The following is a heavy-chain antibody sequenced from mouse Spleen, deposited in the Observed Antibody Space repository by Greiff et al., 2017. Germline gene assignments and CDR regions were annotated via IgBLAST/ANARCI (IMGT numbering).Heavy chain of an antibody. CDR3: TRRVTEYFDY. CDR1: GYTFTDYE. Sequence: QVQLQQSGAELVRPGASVTLSCKASGYTFTDYEMHWVKQTPVHGLEWIGAIDPETGGTAYNQKFKGKAILTADKSSSTAYMELRSLTSEDSAVYYCTRRVTEYFDYWGQGTTLTVSS. J-gene: IGHJ2*01. D-gene: IGHD2-13*01. V-gene: IGHV1-15*01. CDR2: IDPETGGT.